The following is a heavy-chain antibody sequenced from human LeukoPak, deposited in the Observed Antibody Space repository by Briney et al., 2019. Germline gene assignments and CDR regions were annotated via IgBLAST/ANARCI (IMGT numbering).Heavy chain of an antibody. D-gene: IGHD6-19*01. CDR2: IIPIFGTA. CDR1: GGTFSSYA. V-gene: IGHV1-69*13. CDR3: ARERWDKAVAGTYTYYYGMDV. Sequence: SVNVSCKASGGTFSSYAISWVRQAPGQGLEWMGGIIPIFGTANYAQKFQGRVTITADESTSTAYMELSSLRSEDTAVYYCARERWDKAVAGTYTYYYGMDVWGQGTTVTVSS. J-gene: IGHJ6*02.